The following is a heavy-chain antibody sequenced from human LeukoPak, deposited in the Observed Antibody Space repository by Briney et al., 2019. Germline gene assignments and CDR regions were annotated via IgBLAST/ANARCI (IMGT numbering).Heavy chain of an antibody. J-gene: IGHJ5*02. Sequence: KPSETLSLTCAVYGGSFSVYYWSWIRQPPGKGLEWIGEINHSGSTNYNPSLKSRVTISVDTSKNQFSLKLTSVTAADTAVYYCARGDTIFGVVSKGNWFDPWGQGTLVTVSS. CDR1: GGSFSVYY. CDR2: INHSGST. V-gene: IGHV4-34*01. CDR3: ARGDTIFGVVSKGNWFDP. D-gene: IGHD3-3*01.